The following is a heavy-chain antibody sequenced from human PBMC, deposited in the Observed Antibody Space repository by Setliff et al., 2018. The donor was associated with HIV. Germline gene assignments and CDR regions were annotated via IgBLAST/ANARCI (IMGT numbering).Heavy chain of an antibody. Sequence: NPSETLSLTCTVSGGSISSNNDHWGWIRQPPGEGLEWIGSISHSGNTYHNPSLQSRVTISLDMSKSQFSLKLRSMSAADTAVYYCARDPHYFDTSGYYSYFYFDFWGQGMLVTVSS. CDR3: ARDPHYFDTSGYYSYFYFDF. V-gene: IGHV4-39*07. CDR1: GGSISSNNDH. J-gene: IGHJ4*02. D-gene: IGHD3-22*01. CDR2: ISHSGNT.